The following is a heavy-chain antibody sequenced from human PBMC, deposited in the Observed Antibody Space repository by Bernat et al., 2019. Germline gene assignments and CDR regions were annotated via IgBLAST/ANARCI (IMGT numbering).Heavy chain of an antibody. Sequence: HVQLVESGGGVVQPGRSLRLSCAASGFTFRSHGMHWVRQAPGKGLKWVAVILYDGSNQYYGDFVKGRFTISRDNSKNILYLQMNSLRAEDTAVYYCARDSSGWWAPDCWGQGTLVTVSS. V-gene: IGHV3-33*05. D-gene: IGHD6-19*01. CDR1: GFTFRSHG. CDR2: ILYDGSNQ. CDR3: ARDSSGWWAPDC. J-gene: IGHJ4*02.